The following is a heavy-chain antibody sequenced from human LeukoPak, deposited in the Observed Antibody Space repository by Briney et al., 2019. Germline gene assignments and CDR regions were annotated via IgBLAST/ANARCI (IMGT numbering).Heavy chain of an antibody. CDR2: VHGGDGNT. Sequence: ASVKVSCKASGYTFTDYAIHWVCQAPGQRLEWMGWVHGGDGNTKYSQKFQGRVAFSRDTSASTAYMELSSLKSEDTAVYYCARQAAAGPKFDCWGQGTLVTVSS. CDR3: ARQAAAGPKFDC. CDR1: GYTFTDYA. J-gene: IGHJ4*02. D-gene: IGHD6-13*01. V-gene: IGHV1-3*01.